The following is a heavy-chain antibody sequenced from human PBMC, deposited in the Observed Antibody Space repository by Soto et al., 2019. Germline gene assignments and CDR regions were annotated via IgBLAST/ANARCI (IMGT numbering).Heavy chain of an antibody. D-gene: IGHD2-15*01. CDR2: IYYSGST. Sequence: SETLSLTCTVPGGSISSYYWSWIRQPPGKGLEWIGYIYYSGSTNYNPSLKSRVTISVDTSKNQFSLKLSSVTAADTAVYYCARKVAATPAAFDIWGQGTMVTVSS. CDR1: GGSISSYY. V-gene: IGHV4-59*01. CDR3: ARKVAATPAAFDI. J-gene: IGHJ3*02.